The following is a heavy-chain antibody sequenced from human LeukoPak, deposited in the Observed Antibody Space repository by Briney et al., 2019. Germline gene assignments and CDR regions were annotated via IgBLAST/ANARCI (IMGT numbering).Heavy chain of an antibody. D-gene: IGHD4-17*01. Sequence: GGSLRLSCAASGFTFSIYAMHWVRKAPGKGLEWVAVISYDGSNKYYAASVKGRFTISRDNSKNTLYLQMNSLRAEDTAVYYCARGGKTVTYSFDYWGQGTLVTVSS. CDR3: ARGGKTVTYSFDY. J-gene: IGHJ4*02. CDR1: GFTFSIYA. V-gene: IGHV3-30-3*01. CDR2: ISYDGSNK.